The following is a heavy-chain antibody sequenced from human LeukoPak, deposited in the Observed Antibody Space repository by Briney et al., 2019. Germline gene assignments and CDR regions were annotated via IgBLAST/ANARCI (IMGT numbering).Heavy chain of an antibody. V-gene: IGHV4-34*01. CDR2: INHSGST. CDR3: ARGEELLYYFDY. CDR1: GGSFSGYY. J-gene: IGHJ4*02. Sequence: KPSETLSLTCAVYGGSFSGYYWSWIRQPPGKGLEWIGEINHSGSTNYNPSLKSRVTISVDTSKNQFSLKLSSVTAADTAVYYCARGEELLYYFDYWGQGTLVTVSS. D-gene: IGHD2-21*02.